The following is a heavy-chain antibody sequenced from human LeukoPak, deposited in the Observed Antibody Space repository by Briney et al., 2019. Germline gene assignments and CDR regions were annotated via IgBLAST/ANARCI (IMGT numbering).Heavy chain of an antibody. J-gene: IGHJ4*02. Sequence: GGSLRLSCTASGFSVTSSYMTWVRQAPGKGLEWVSVIYGGGGTYYADSVKGRFTISRDNSKNTLYLQMNSLRAEDTAVYYCARGSGYSYGYDSLFDYWGQGTLVTVSS. CDR2: IYGGGGT. CDR3: ARGSGYSYGYDSLFDY. V-gene: IGHV3-66*01. D-gene: IGHD5-18*01. CDR1: GFSVTSSY.